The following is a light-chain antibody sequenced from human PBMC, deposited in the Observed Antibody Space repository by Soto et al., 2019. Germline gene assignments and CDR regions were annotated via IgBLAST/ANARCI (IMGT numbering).Light chain of an antibody. J-gene: IGLJ2*01. V-gene: IGLV4-69*01. CDR3: QTWGTGIRL. CDR2: VNSDGSH. CDR1: SGHSSYA. Sequence: QPVLTQSPSASASLGASVQLTCTLSSGHSSYAIAWHQQQPEKGPRYLMKVNSDGSHNKGDGIPDRFSGSSSGTERYLTTASLQSEDEADYYCQTWGTGIRLFGGGTQLTVL.